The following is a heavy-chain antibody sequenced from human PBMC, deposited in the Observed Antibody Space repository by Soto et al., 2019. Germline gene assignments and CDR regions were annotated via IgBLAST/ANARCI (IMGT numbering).Heavy chain of an antibody. CDR2: LIVILGTT. Sequence: QVQLVQSGAEVRKPGSSVKVSCQSFGGSFSSYAFSWVRQAPGQGLEWMGGLIVILGTTDYAQKFKGRVTVTADEGTSTAYMEVSSLESEDTAIYYCASGYYDSSGYSIDYWGQGTQVTVSS. J-gene: IGHJ4*02. CDR1: GGSFSSYA. D-gene: IGHD3-22*01. V-gene: IGHV1-69*01. CDR3: ASGYYDSSGYSIDY.